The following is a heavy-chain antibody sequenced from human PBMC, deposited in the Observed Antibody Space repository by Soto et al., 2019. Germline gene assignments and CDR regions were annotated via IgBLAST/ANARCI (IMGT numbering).Heavy chain of an antibody. J-gene: IGHJ6*02. V-gene: IGHV3-11*01. CDR2: IYNSGSPI. D-gene: IGHD3-16*01. CDR3: ARGRGGAGYYYYCINV. Sequence: NPGGSLRLSSVVSGFTFSDYFMTWIRQAPGKGLEWVSYIYNSGSPIYYADSVKGRFTISRDNAKNSLYLEMNSLRAEDTAIYYCARGRGGAGYYYYCINVWGQGTTVTVSS. CDR1: GFTFSDYF.